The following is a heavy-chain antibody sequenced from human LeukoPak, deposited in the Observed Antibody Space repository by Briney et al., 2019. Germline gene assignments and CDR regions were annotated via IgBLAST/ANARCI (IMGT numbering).Heavy chain of an antibody. V-gene: IGHV3-23*01. CDR3: ARDSTILEELRSAFDI. J-gene: IGHJ3*02. CDR2: ISSSGGDT. Sequence: GGSLRLSCAASGFTFRSYALSCVRQAPGKGLEWVSAISSSGGDTYYADSVKGRFTISRDTSKNTLYLQMNSLRAEGTAVYYCARDSTILEELRSAFDIWGQGTTVTVSS. CDR1: GFTFRSYA. D-gene: IGHD1-26*01.